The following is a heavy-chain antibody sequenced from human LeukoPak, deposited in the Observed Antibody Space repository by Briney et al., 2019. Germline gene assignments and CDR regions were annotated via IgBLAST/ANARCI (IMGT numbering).Heavy chain of an antibody. J-gene: IGHJ5*02. CDR3: ASQSFGRFDP. V-gene: IGHV3-7*02. D-gene: IGHD3-16*01. Sequence: PGGSLRLSCAASGFTFSSNWMSWVRQAPGKGLEWVGNIKEDGSVEYYMDSVKGRFTISRDNAKNSLYLQMNSLRAEDTAVYYCASQSFGRFDPWGQGTRVTVSS. CDR2: IKEDGSVE. CDR1: GFTFSSNW.